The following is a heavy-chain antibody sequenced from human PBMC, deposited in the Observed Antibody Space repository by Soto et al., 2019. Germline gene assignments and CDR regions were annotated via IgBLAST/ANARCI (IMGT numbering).Heavy chain of an antibody. CDR3: ASPPGGYGRSP. Sequence: GGSLRLSCAASGFTVSSNYMGWVRQAPGKGLEWVSVIYSGGSTYYADTVRGRFTISRDNSKNTLYLQMNSLRAEDTAVYYCASPPGGYGRSPWGQGTLVTVSS. V-gene: IGHV3-53*01. D-gene: IGHD1-26*01. CDR2: IYSGGST. CDR1: GFTVSSNY. J-gene: IGHJ5*02.